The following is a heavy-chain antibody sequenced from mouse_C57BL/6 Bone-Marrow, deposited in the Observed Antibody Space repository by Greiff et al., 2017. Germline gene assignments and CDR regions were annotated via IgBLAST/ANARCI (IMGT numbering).Heavy chain of an antibody. Sequence: EVMLVESGAGIVKPGGSLKLSCAASGFTFSSYAMSWVSQTPEKRLEWVAYISSGGDYIYYADTVKGRFTISRDNARHTLYLQRSSLKSEDTAMYYGTGRGYGSSPYAMDDWGQGTSVTVTA. CDR1: GFTFSSYA. J-gene: IGHJ4*01. CDR3: TGRGYGSSPYAMDD. D-gene: IGHD1-1*01. CDR2: ISSGGDYI. V-gene: IGHV5S21*01.